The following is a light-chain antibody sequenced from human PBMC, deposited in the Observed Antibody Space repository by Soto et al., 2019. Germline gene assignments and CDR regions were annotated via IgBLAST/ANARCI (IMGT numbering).Light chain of an antibody. Sequence: EIVLTQSPGTLSLSPGERATLSCRASQSVSNNYLAWYQQKPGQAPRLLIYGASNRATGIPDRFSGSGSGTDFTLTIIRREREEFAVYYCQQYGSSGTFGQGTKVEIK. CDR2: GAS. CDR3: QQYGSSGT. CDR1: QSVSNNY. J-gene: IGKJ1*01. V-gene: IGKV3-20*01.